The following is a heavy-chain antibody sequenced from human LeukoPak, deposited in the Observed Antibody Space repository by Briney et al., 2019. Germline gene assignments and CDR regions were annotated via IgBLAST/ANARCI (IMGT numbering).Heavy chain of an antibody. D-gene: IGHD2-15*01. CDR1: GYTFTGYY. CDR3: ARAYCSGGSCFTLDYYYYMDV. V-gene: IGHV1-2*02. J-gene: IGHJ6*03. Sequence: ASVKVSCKASGYTFTGYYMHWVRQAPGQGLEWMGWINPNSGGTNYAQKFQGRVTMTRDTSISTAYMELSRLRSDDTAVYYCARAYCSGGSCFTLDYYYYMDVWGKGTTVTVSS. CDR2: INPNSGGT.